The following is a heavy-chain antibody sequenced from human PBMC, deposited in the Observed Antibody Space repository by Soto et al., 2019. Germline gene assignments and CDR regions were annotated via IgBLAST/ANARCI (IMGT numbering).Heavy chain of an antibody. J-gene: IGHJ6*03. V-gene: IGHV1-58*02. D-gene: IGHD2-2*01. CDR3: AAGDCRYCSSTSEYHGAYYYYYMDV. CDR2: IVVGSGNT. Sequence: ASVKVSCKASGFTFTSSAMQWVRQARGQRLEWIGWIVVGSGNTNYAQKFQERVTITRDMSTSTAYMELSSLRSEDTAVYYCAAGDCRYCSSTSEYHGAYYYYYMDVWGKGTTVTVSS. CDR1: GFTFTSSA.